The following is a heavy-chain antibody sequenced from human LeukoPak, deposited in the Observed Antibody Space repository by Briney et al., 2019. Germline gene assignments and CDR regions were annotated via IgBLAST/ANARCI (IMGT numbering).Heavy chain of an antibody. D-gene: IGHD2-15*01. Sequence: PGGSLRLSCVASGFTFSNYAMSWVRQAPGKGLQWVSAISAGGDKIHYAGSVKGRFTISRDNSRNTLYVQMSSLKADDTAVYYCVKNVGGTEGANWGQGTLVTVSS. V-gene: IGHV3-23*01. J-gene: IGHJ4*02. CDR2: ISAGGDKI. CDR1: GFTFSNYA. CDR3: VKNVGGTEGAN.